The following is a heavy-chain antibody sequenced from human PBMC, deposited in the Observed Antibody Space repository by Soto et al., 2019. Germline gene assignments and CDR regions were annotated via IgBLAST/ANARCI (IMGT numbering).Heavy chain of an antibody. CDR1: GFTFSDFY. CDR2: ISSSGTTT. CDR3: ARIWGGGGYASIY. V-gene: IGHV3-11*01. D-gene: IGHD2-8*01. J-gene: IGHJ4*02. Sequence: QVQLVESGGGLVKPGGSLRLSCAASGFTFSDFYMSWIRQAPGKGLEWISYISSSGTTTYYTDSVKGRFTISRDNDKNSLYLQMNTLRDEDTAVYYCARIWGGGGYASIYWGQGTLVTVSS.